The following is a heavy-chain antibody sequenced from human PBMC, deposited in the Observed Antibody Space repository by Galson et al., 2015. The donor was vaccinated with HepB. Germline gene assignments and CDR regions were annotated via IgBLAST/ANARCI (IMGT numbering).Heavy chain of an antibody. CDR3: ASLGYNNLL. V-gene: IGHV3-30*04. CDR1: GFTFSSYA. CDR2: ISYDGSNK. Sequence: SLRLSCAASGFTFSSYAMHWVRQAPGKGLEWVAVISYDGSNKYYADSVKGRFTISRDNSKNTLYLQMNSLRAEDTAVYYCASLGYNNLLWGQGTLVTVSS. J-gene: IGHJ4*02. D-gene: IGHD3-9*01.